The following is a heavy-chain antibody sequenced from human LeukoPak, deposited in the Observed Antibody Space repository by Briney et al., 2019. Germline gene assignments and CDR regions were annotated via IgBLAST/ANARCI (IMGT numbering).Heavy chain of an antibody. D-gene: IGHD6-19*01. J-gene: IGHJ4*02. CDR3: AKELYGWYYDY. CDR1: GFTVSSNY. Sequence: GGSLRLSCAASGFTVSSNYMSWVRQAPGKGLEWVSAISGSDGSTNYADSVKGRFSISRDNSKNTLYLHMKSLTAEDTAVYYCAKELYGWYYDYWGQGTLVTVSS. CDR2: ISGSDGST. V-gene: IGHV3-23*01.